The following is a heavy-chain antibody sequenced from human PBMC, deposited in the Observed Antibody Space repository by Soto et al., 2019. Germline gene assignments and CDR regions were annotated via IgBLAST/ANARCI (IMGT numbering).Heavy chain of an antibody. D-gene: IGHD2-2*01. J-gene: IGHJ6*03. CDR1: GFTFSSYW. V-gene: IGHV3-7*01. Sequence: EVQLVESGGGLVQPGGSLRLSCAASGFTFSSYWMSWVRQAPGKGLEWVANIKQDGSEKYYVDSVKGRFTISRDNAKNSLYLQMNSLRAEDTAVYYCARLWRTSSGYYYMDVWGKGTTVTVSS. CDR3: ARLWRTSSGYYYMDV. CDR2: IKQDGSEK.